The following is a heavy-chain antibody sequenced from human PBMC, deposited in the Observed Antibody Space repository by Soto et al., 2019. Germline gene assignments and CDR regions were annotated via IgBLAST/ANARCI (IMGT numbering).Heavy chain of an antibody. CDR2: ISGSGGST. J-gene: IGHJ4*02. CDR1: GFTFSSYA. V-gene: IGHV3-23*01. D-gene: IGHD3-10*01. Sequence: GGSLRLSCAASGFTFSSYAMSWVRQAPGKGLEWVSAISGSGGSTYYADSVKGRFTISRDNSKNTLYLQMNSLRAEDTAVYYCAKDPPDYGSGSYYWGHYFDYWGQGTLVTVSS. CDR3: AKDPPDYGSGSYYWGHYFDY.